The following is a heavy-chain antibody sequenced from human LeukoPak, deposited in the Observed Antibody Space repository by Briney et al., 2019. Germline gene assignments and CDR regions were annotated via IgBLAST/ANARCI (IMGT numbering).Heavy chain of an antibody. CDR3: ARGALLAGDY. V-gene: IGHV4-39*07. Sequence: SSETLSLTCTVSGGSISSSSYYWGWIRQPPGKGLEWIGSIYYSGSTYYNPSLKSRVTISVDTSKNQFSLKLSSVIAADTAVYYCARGALLAGDYWGQGTLVTVSS. J-gene: IGHJ4*02. CDR2: IYYSGST. CDR1: GGSISSSSYY.